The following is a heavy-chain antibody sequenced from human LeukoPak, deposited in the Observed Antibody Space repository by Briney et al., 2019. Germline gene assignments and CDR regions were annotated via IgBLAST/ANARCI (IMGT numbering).Heavy chain of an antibody. Sequence: ASVKVSCKASGYTFTGYYIHWVRQAPGQGLEWMGWINPNSGGTNYAQKFQGRVTMTRDTSISTAYMELSRLRSDDTAVYYCARGSYYGSGSYPPRSSGYNWFDPWGQGTLVTVSS. CDR1: GYTFTGYY. D-gene: IGHD3-10*01. V-gene: IGHV1-2*02. CDR3: ARGSYYGSGSYPPRSSGYNWFDP. CDR2: INPNSGGT. J-gene: IGHJ5*02.